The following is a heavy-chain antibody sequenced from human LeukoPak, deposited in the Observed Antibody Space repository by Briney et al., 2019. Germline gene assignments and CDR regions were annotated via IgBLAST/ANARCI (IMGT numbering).Heavy chain of an antibody. D-gene: IGHD3-10*02. CDR2: IAFSDSTI. CDR1: GFTFSRYT. Sequence: PGGSLRLSCAASGFTFSRYTMNWVRQAPGKGLEWVSYIAFSDSTIYYADSVKGRFSISRDNAKNSLYLQMNSLRAEDTAVYYCAELGITMIGGVWGKGTTVTISS. V-gene: IGHV3-48*01. CDR3: AELGITMIGGV. J-gene: IGHJ6*04.